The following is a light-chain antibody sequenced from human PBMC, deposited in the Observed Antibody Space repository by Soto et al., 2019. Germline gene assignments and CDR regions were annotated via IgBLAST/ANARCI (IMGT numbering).Light chain of an antibody. J-gene: IGKJ1*01. CDR1: QNIFTY. CDR2: KAS. CDR3: QQYNTYTWT. Sequence: DIHMTQSPSTLSASVGDRVTIRCRASQNIFTYLAWYQQKPGKAPKLLIYKASSLESGVPSRFSGSGSGTEFTLTISSLQPDDFATYYCQQYNTYTWTFGPGTKVDNK. V-gene: IGKV1-5*03.